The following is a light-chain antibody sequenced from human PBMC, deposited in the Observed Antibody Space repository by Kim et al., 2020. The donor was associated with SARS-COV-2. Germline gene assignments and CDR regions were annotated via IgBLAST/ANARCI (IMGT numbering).Light chain of an antibody. CDR2: SAS. J-gene: IGKJ2*01. V-gene: IGKV4-1*01. Sequence: DIVMTQSPDSLAVSLGERATINCKSSQSVLYSPDNRNCLAWYQHKVGQPPKLLIYSASTRESGVPDRFAGSGSVTDFTLTISNLQAEDVAVYYCKQSIWSPTYTFGQGTKLEI. CDR1: QSVLYSPDNRNC. CDR3: KQSIWSPTYT.